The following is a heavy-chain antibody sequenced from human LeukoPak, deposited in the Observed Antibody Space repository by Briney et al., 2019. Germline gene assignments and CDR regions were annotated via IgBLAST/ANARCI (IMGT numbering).Heavy chain of an antibody. Sequence: ASVKVSCKASGYTFTSYGISWVRQAPGQGLEWMGWINTNTGNPTYAQGFTGRFVFSLDTSVSTAYLQISSLKAEDTAVYYCARDKVTMVRGRAPKKANWFDPWGQGTLFTVSS. J-gene: IGHJ5*02. CDR2: INTNTGNP. CDR1: GYTFTSYG. CDR3: ARDKVTMVRGRAPKKANWFDP. V-gene: IGHV7-4-1*02. D-gene: IGHD3-10*01.